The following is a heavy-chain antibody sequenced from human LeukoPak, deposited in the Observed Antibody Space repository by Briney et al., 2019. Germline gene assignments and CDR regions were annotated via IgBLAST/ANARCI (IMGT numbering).Heavy chain of an antibody. V-gene: IGHV1-69*13. CDR2: IIPIFGTA. CDR1: GGTFSSYA. CDR3: ARMNYDILTGYFEY. Sequence: SVKVSCKASGGTFSSYAISWVRQAPGQGLEWMGGIIPIFGTANYAQKFQGRVTITADESTSTAYMELSSLRSEDTAVYYCARMNYDILTGYFEYWGQGTLVTVSS. J-gene: IGHJ4*02. D-gene: IGHD3-9*01.